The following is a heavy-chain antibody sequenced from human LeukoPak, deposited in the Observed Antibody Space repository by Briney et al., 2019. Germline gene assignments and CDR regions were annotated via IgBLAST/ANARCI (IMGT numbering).Heavy chain of an antibody. CDR3: AKPDTDDYGDYGWGPAEYFQH. CDR1: GFTFSSYA. CDR2: ISYDGSNK. Sequence: SGRSLRLSCAASGFTFSSYAMHWVRQAPGKGLEWVAVISYDGSNKYYADSVKGRFTISRDNSKNTLYLQMNSLRAEDTAVYYCAKPDTDDYGDYGWGPAEYFQHWGQGTLVTVSS. J-gene: IGHJ1*01. D-gene: IGHD4-17*01. V-gene: IGHV3-30*04.